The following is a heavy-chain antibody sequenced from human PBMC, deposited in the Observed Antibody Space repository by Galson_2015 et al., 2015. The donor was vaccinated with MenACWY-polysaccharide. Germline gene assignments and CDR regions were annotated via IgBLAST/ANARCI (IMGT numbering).Heavy chain of an antibody. CDR1: GYTFTNYD. V-gene: IGHV1-8*01. Sequence: SGYTFTNYDINWVRQATGQGLEWMGWMNPNSGNSGYAQKFHGRVTLTKDTSISTAYLELSSLRSEDTAVYYCARAYGDFDYWGQGTLVTVSS. CDR3: ARAYGDFDY. D-gene: IGHD4-17*01. CDR2: MNPNSGNS. J-gene: IGHJ4*02.